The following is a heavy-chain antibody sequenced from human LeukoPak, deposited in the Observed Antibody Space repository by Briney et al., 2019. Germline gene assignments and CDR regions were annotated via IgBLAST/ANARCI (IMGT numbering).Heavy chain of an antibody. Sequence: PGGSLRLSCAASGFTFISYDMNWARQAPGKGLEWVSYISGSGGSIYYTDSVKGRFTISRDNAKNSLFLQMNSLRAEDTAVYYCSRGRLFGDYWGQGALVTVSS. V-gene: IGHV3-48*03. CDR3: SRGRLFGDY. CDR2: ISGSGGSI. D-gene: IGHD3-16*01. J-gene: IGHJ4*02. CDR1: GFTFISYD.